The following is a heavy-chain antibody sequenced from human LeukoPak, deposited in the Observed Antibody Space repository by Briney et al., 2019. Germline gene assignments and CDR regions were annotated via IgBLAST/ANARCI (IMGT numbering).Heavy chain of an antibody. CDR2: ISAYNGNT. CDR3: AREEYYGSGSYRYYYYYMDV. Sequence: VASVKVSCKASGYTFTSYGTSWVRQAPGQGLEWMGWISAYNGNTNYAQKLQGRVTMTTDTSTSTAYMELRSLRSDDTAVYYCAREEYYGSGSYRYYYYYMDVWGKGTTVTVSS. D-gene: IGHD3-10*01. V-gene: IGHV1-18*01. J-gene: IGHJ6*03. CDR1: GYTFTSYG.